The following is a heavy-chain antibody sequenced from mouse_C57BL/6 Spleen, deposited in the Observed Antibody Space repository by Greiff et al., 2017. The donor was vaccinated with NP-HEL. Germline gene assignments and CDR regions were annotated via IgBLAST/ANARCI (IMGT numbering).Heavy chain of an antibody. D-gene: IGHD2-2*01. CDR2: ISSGGDYI. CDR1: GFTFSSYA. CDR3: TRVGVTPAMDY. Sequence: DVMLVESGEGLVKPGGSLKLSCAASGFTFSSYAMSWVRQTPEKRLEWVAYISSGGDYIYYADTVKGRFTISRDNARNTLYLQMSSLKSEDTAMYYCTRVGVTPAMDYWGQGTSVTVSS. J-gene: IGHJ4*01. V-gene: IGHV5-9-1*02.